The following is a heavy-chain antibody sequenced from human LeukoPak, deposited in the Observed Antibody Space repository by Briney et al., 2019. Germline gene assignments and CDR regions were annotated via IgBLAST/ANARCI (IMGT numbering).Heavy chain of an antibody. CDR3: ASQLIVVVVAANDY. CDR2: PSYDGSNK. D-gene: IGHD2-15*01. Sequence: PGGSLRLSCAASRFTFSVYAMYWVRQAPGKGLEWLAVPSYDGSNKYYADSVKGRFTISRDNSKNTLYLQMNSLRAEDTAVYYCASQLIVVVVAANDYWGQGTLVTVSS. V-gene: IGHV3-30*07. J-gene: IGHJ4*02. CDR1: RFTFSVYA.